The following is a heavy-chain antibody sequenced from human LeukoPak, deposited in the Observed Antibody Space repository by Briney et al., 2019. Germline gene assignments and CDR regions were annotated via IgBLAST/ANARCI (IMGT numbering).Heavy chain of an antibody. CDR3: ASGTITIFGVAYDAFDI. D-gene: IGHD3-3*01. CDR2: IYTSGST. CDR1: GGSISSYY. J-gene: IGHJ3*02. Sequence: QSSETLSLTCTVSGGSISSYYWSWIRQPAGKGLEWIGRIYTSGSTNYNPSLKSRVTMSVDTSKNQFSLKLSSVTAADTAVYYCASGTITIFGVAYDAFDIWGQGTMVTVSS. V-gene: IGHV4-4*07.